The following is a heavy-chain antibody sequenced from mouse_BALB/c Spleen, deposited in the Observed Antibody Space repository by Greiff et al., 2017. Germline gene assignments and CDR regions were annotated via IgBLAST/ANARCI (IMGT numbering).Heavy chain of an antibody. D-gene: IGHD3-1*01. Sequence: QVQLQQPGAELVKPGASVKLSCKASGYTFTSYWMHWVKQRPGQGLEWFGEIDPSDSYTNYNQKFKGKATLTVDKSSSTAYMQLSSLTSEDSAVYYCARSSARATFYYAMDYWGQGTSVTVSS. V-gene: IGHV1-69*02. CDR1: GYTFTSYW. CDR3: ARSSARATFYYAMDY. CDR2: IDPSDSYT. J-gene: IGHJ4*01.